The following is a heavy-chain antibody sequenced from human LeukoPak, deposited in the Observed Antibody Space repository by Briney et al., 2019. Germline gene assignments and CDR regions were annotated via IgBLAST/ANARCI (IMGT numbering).Heavy chain of an antibody. CDR3: AKGGTAAGYYYYYYGMDV. CDR2: ISGSGGST. V-gene: IGHV3-23*01. Sequence: GGSLRLSCAASGFTFSSYAMSWVRQAPGKGLEWVSAISGSGGSTYYADSVKGRFTISRDNAKNSLYLQMNSLRAEDTALYYCAKGGTAAGYYYYYYGMDVWGQGTTVTVSS. D-gene: IGHD6-13*01. J-gene: IGHJ6*02. CDR1: GFTFSSYA.